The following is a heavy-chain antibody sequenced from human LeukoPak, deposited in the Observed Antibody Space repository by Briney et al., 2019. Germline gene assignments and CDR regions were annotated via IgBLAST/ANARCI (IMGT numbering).Heavy chain of an antibody. Sequence: GGSLRLSCAASGFTFSSYAMSWVRQAPGKGLEWVSAISGSGGSTYYADSVKGRFTISRDNSKNTLYLQMNSLRAEDTAVYYCAKSTGSGSYYKHFDYWGQGTLVTVSS. V-gene: IGHV3-23*01. D-gene: IGHD3-10*01. CDR1: GFTFSSYA. CDR3: AKSTGSGSYYKHFDY. CDR2: ISGSGGST. J-gene: IGHJ4*02.